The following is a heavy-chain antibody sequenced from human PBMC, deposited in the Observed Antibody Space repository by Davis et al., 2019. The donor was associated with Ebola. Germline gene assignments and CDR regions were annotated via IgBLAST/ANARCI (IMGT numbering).Heavy chain of an antibody. Sequence: SETLSLTCSVSGGSISSHYWSWIRQPPGKGLEWLGYISPSGSPNYSPSLKSRLTMSVDTSKNQFSLKLTSVTAADTAVYYCVRVGSVDSSWESDYWGQGTLVTVSS. CDR1: GGSISSHY. CDR3: VRVGSVDSSWESDY. CDR2: ISPSGSP. J-gene: IGHJ4*02. D-gene: IGHD6-13*01. V-gene: IGHV4-59*11.